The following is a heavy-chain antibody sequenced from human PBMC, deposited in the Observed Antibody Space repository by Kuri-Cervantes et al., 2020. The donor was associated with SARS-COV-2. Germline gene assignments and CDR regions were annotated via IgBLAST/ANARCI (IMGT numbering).Heavy chain of an antibody. J-gene: IGHJ4*02. V-gene: IGHV4-39*01. CDR1: GGSISSSSYY. D-gene: IGHD6-19*01. CDR3: ARHALGGWYNEGEYHFDY. CDR2: IYYSGST. Sequence: SETLSLTCTVSGGSISSSSYYWGWIRQPPGKGLEWIGSIYYSGSTYYNPSLKSRVTISVDTSKNQFSLKLSSVTAADTAVYYCARHALGGWYNEGEYHFDYWGQGTLVTVSS.